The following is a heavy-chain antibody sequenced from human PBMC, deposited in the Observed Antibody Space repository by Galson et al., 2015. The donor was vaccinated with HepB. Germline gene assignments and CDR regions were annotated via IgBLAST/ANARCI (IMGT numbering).Heavy chain of an antibody. J-gene: IGHJ4*02. Sequence: SVKVSCKASGYTFTTYSINWVRQAPGQGLEWMGWISPYDGNTNYAQNLQGRVTMTTDTSTSTVYMEVRSLKFDDTAVYYCARVVRAGAAYFDYWGQGTLVTVSS. CDR2: ISPYDGNT. D-gene: IGHD4-23*01. CDR3: ARVVRAGAAYFDY. CDR1: GYTFTTYS. V-gene: IGHV1-18*01.